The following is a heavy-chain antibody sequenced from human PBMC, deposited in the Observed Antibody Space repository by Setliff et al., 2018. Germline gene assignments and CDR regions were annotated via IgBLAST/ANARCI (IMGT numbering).Heavy chain of an antibody. CDR2: IYYSGTT. J-gene: IGHJ6*03. Sequence: SETLSLTCTVSGGYIRSFHWSWIRQSPGKGLEWIGYIYYSGTTNYNPSLKSRVTISVDTSKKQFSLKLNSMTAADTAVYHCARARWTGGYYSGDNYYMDVWGKGTTVTVSS. V-gene: IGHV4-59*01. D-gene: IGHD3-22*01. CDR3: ARARWTGGYYSGDNYYMDV. CDR1: GGYIRSFH.